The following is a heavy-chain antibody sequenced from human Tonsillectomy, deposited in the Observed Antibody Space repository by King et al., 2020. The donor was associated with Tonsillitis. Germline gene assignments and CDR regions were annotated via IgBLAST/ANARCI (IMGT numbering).Heavy chain of an antibody. D-gene: IGHD3-16*01. CDR1: GFTFSKAW. CDR3: TTGSWGGDYFGMDV. V-gene: IGHV3-15*01. J-gene: IGHJ6*02. Sequence: VQLVESGGGLVKPGGSLRLSCAASGFTFSKAWMTWVRQAPGKGLEWVGRIKSKTDGGTVDYAAPVKGRFSFSRDDSKNTLYLQMNRLKIEDTAAYYCTTGSWGGDYFGMDVWGQGTTVIVSS. CDR2: IKSKTDGGTV.